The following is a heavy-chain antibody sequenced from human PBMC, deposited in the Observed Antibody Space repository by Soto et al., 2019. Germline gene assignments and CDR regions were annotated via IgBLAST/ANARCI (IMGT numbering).Heavy chain of an antibody. CDR2: ISSSGSTI. V-gene: IGHV3-48*03. CDR1: GFTFSSYE. J-gene: IGHJ3*02. Sequence: PGGSLRLSCAASGFTFSSYEMNWVRQAPGKGLEWVSYISSSGSTIYYADSVKGRFTISRDNAKNSLYLQMNSLRAEDTAVYYCARCKYYYDSSGYYQTSGAFDIWGQGTMVTVSS. D-gene: IGHD3-22*01. CDR3: ARCKYYYDSSGYYQTSGAFDI.